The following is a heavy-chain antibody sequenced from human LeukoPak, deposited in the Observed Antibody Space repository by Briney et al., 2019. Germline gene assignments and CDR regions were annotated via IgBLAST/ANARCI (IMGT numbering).Heavy chain of an antibody. CDR3: AKTYSSSWSTDY. J-gene: IGHJ4*02. CDR1: GFTFSSYV. D-gene: IGHD6-13*01. V-gene: IGHV3-23*01. Sequence: GGSLRLSCAASGFTFSSYVMSWVRQSPGKGLEWVSAISGVGGTTYYADSVKGRFTISRDNSKNTLYLQMNSLRAEDTAVYYCAKTYSSSWSTDYWGQGTLVTVSS. CDR2: ISGVGGTT.